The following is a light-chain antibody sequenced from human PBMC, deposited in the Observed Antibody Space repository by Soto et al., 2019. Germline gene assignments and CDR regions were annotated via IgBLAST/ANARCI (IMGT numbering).Light chain of an antibody. J-gene: IGKJ1*01. Sequence: EILLTQSPGSLSLSPGDRATLSCRASQSFSSTFFAWYQQKPGQAPRLLIYGASSRATGIPDRFSGSGSGTDFTLTISRLEPEDFAVYYCQQYASSVTFGQGTKLEIK. CDR1: QSFSSTF. V-gene: IGKV3-20*01. CDR3: QQYASSVT. CDR2: GAS.